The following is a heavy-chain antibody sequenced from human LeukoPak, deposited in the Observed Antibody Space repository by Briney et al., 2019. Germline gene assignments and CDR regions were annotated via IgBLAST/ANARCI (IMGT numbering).Heavy chain of an antibody. CDR3: ARAGAGTGYRDFDY. V-gene: IGHV1-2*02. J-gene: IGHJ4*02. CDR2: INPNSGGT. CDR1: GYTFTGYY. Sequence: ASVKVSCKASGYTFTGYYMHWVRQAPGQGLEWMGWINPNSGGTNYAQKFQGRVTMTRDTSISTAYMELSRLRSDDTAVYYCARAGAGTGYRDFDYWGQGTLVTVSS. D-gene: IGHD5-12*01.